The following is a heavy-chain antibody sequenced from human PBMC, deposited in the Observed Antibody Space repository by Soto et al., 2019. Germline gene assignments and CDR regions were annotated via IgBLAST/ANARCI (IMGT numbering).Heavy chain of an antibody. CDR3: ARQKKFSGFSYGMDV. Sequence: SETRSLTCTVSGGSISSSSYYWGWIRQPPGKGLEWIGSIYYSGSTYYNPSLKSRVTISVDTSKNQFSLKLSSVTAADTAVYYCARQKKFSGFSYGMDVWGQGTTVT. D-gene: IGHD6-19*01. J-gene: IGHJ6*02. CDR1: GGSISSSSYY. CDR2: IYYSGST. V-gene: IGHV4-39*01.